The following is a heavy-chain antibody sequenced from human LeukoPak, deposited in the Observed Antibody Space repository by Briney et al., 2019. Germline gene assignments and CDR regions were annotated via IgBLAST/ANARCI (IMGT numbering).Heavy chain of an antibody. J-gene: IGHJ4*02. Sequence: GGSLRLSCAASGFTFSGSAMHWVRQASGKGLEWVGRIRSKANSYATAYAASVKGRFTISRDDSKNTAYLQMNSLKTEDTAVYYCTRPLAVAGTGDYWGQGTLVTVSS. CDR3: TRPLAVAGTGDY. CDR2: IRSKANSYAT. V-gene: IGHV3-73*01. D-gene: IGHD6-19*01. CDR1: GFTFSGSA.